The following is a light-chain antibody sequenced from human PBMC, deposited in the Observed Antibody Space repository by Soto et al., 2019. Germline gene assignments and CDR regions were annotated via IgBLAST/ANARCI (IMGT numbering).Light chain of an antibody. V-gene: IGLV2-14*01. CDR1: SSDVGGYNY. Sequence: QSALTQPASVSRSPGQSITISCTGTSSDVGGYNYVSWYQQHPGKAPKLMIYEVSNRPSGVSNRFSGSKSGNTASLTISWLQAEDEADYYCSSYTCSSTHWVFGGGTKVTVL. CDR3: SSYTCSSTHWV. J-gene: IGLJ3*02. CDR2: EVS.